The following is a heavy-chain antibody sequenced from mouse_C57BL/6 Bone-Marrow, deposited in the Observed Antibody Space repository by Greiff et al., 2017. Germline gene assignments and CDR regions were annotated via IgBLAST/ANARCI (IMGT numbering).Heavy chain of an antibody. CDR3: SRALPLQYYGMSLFAY. CDR2: IYPRSGNT. CDR1: GYTFTSYG. J-gene: IGHJ3*01. D-gene: IGHD1-1*01. V-gene: IGHV1-81*01. Sequence: QVQLQQSGAELARPGASVKLSCKASGYTFTSYGISWVKQRTGQGLEWIGEIYPRSGNTYYNEKFKGKATLTADKSARTAYMETRSLTSEDSAVYVCSRALPLQYYGMSLFAYWGQGTVVTVSA.